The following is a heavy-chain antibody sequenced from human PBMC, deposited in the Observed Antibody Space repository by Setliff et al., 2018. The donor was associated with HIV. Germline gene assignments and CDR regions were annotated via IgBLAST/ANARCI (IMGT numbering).Heavy chain of an antibody. CDR3: ARVALYYDFWSGYYSGPPDH. CDR2: IKEDGSEE. D-gene: IGHD3-3*01. V-gene: IGHV3-7*03. CDR1: GFNFDDYG. J-gene: IGHJ4*02. Sequence: PGGSLRLSCAASGFNFDDYGMTWVRQAPGKGLEWVANIKEDGSEEYYVDSVKGRFTISRDNAKNSVYLQMNSLRAEDTALYYCARVALYYDFWSGYYSGPPDHWGQGTLVTVSS.